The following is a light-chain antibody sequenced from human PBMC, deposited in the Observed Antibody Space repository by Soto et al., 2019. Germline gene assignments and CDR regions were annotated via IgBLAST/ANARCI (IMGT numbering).Light chain of an antibody. V-gene: IGKV3-20*01. CDR2: GAS. CDR1: QSVSNNY. Sequence: EIVLTQSPATLSVSPGERVTLSCRASQSVSNNYLAWYQQKPGQAPRLLIYGASTRATGIPDRFSGSGSGTDFTLTISRLEPEDSAVYYCQQYGSSPTWTFGQGTKVDIK. CDR3: QQYGSSPTWT. J-gene: IGKJ1*01.